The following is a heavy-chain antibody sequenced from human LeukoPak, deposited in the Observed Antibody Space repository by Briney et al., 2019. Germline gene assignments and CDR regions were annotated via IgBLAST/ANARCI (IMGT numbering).Heavy chain of an antibody. Sequence: TETLSLTCSVHGHSLLYSFCSWIPQPPAKGLEWIGEIHHSDRTNTNPSLQSQHTISVDTSKNQFSLKLSSVTAADTAVYYCATPYGATPGAFDIWGQGTMVTVSS. V-gene: IGHV4-34*04. J-gene: IGHJ3*02. CDR1: GHSLLYSF. CDR2: IHHSDRT. D-gene: IGHD4-17*01. CDR3: ATPYGATPGAFDI.